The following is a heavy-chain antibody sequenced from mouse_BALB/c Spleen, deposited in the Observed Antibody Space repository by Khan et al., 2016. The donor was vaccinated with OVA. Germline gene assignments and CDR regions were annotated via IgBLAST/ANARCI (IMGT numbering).Heavy chain of an antibody. D-gene: IGHD2-3*01. Sequence: EVKLLESGPGLVKPSQSLSLTCTVTGYSITSDYAWNWIRQFPGNTLEWMGYISYSGGTNYNPSLKSRISITRDTSKNQFILQLNSVTTEDTATYYCARDGSRYNYAMDYWGQGTSVTVSS. J-gene: IGHJ4*01. CDR3: ARDGSRYNYAMDY. CDR2: ISYSGGT. CDR1: GYSITSDYA. V-gene: IGHV3-2*02.